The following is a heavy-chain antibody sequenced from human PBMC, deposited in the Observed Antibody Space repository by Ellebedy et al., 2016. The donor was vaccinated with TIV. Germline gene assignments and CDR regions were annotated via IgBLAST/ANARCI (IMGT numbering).Heavy chain of an antibody. CDR1: GYTLTSYG. J-gene: IGHJ3*02. Sequence: AASVKVSCKASGYTLTSYGISWVRQAPGQGLEWMGWISAYNGNTNYAQKLQGRVTMTTDTSTSTAYMELRSLRSDDTAVYSCARAGCSGGSCYFDPFYGLFPKNAFDIWGQGTMVTVSS. CDR2: ISAYNGNT. D-gene: IGHD2-15*01. V-gene: IGHV1-18*01. CDR3: ARAGCSGGSCYFDPFYGLFPKNAFDI.